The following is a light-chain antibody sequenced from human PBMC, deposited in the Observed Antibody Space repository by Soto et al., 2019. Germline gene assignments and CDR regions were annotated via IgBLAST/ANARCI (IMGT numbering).Light chain of an antibody. CDR2: DVS. CDR3: SSYTPSGFV. J-gene: IGLJ1*01. V-gene: IGLV2-14*01. CDR1: SSDVGGYNY. Sequence: SALPQPASGSGSPGQSITISCTGTSSDVGGYNYVSWFQQHPGKAPKLMIYDVSARPSGVSNRFSGSKSGNTASLTISGLQAEDEADYYCSSYTPSGFVFGPGTKVTVL.